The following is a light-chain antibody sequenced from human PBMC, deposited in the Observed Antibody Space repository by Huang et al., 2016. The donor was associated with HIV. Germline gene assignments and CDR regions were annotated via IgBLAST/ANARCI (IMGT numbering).Light chain of an antibody. CDR1: QSVSNN. J-gene: IGKJ1*01. CDR3: QQYNKWRT. Sequence: EIVLTQSPATLSVSPGKRATLSCRASQSVSNNLAWYQQKPGQAPRLLIYGASTRATGIPARFSGSGSGTEFTLTISSLQSEDFAVYYCQQYNKWRTFGQGTKVEIK. V-gene: IGKV3-15*01. CDR2: GAS.